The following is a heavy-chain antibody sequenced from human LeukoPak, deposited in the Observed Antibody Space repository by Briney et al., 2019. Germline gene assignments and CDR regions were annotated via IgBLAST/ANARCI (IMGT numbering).Heavy chain of an antibody. CDR2: IIPIFGTA. J-gene: IGHJ4*02. D-gene: IGHD1-7*01. Sequence: SLKVSCKASGGTFSSYAISWVRQAPGQGLEWMGGIIPIFGTANYAQKFQGRVTITTDESTSTAYMELSSLRSEDTAVYYCARGDDWNYARFDYWGQGTLVTVSS. CDR1: GGTFSSYA. V-gene: IGHV1-69*05. CDR3: ARGDDWNYARFDY.